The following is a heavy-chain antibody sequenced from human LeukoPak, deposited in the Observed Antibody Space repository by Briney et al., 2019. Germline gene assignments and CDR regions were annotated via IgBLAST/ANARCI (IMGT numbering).Heavy chain of an antibody. D-gene: IGHD3-10*01. J-gene: IGHJ6*03. CDR3: ARDVPRGTGYMDV. CDR1: GGSIKNYY. CDR2: IYYSGST. Sequence: AETLSLTCTVSGGSIKNYYWTWIRQPPGKGLEWIGYIYYSGSTSSNPSLKSRVTISVDTSKNQFSLRLKYVTAADTAVYYCARDVPRGTGYMDVWGKGTTVTVSS. V-gene: IGHV4-59*01.